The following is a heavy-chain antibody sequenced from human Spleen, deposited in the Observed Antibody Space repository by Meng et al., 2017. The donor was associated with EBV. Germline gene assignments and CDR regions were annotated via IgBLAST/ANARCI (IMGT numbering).Heavy chain of an antibody. J-gene: IGHJ4*02. V-gene: IGHV3-74*03. Sequence: VKLVESGGGVVQPGRSLRLSCAASGFTLSSHGMHWVRQAPGTGLEWVSRINSDVTTTTYADSVKGRFTISRDNAKNTLYLQMNSLRAEDTAVYYCAREGSYSSGWYFDYWGLGVLVTVSS. D-gene: IGHD6-19*01. CDR3: AREGSYSSGWYFDY. CDR2: INSDVTTT. CDR1: GFTLSSHG.